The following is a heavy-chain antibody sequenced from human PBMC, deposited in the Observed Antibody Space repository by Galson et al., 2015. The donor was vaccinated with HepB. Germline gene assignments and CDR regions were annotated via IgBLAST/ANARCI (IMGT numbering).Heavy chain of an antibody. D-gene: IGHD1-1*01. CDR1: GFTFSAYS. CDR3: ARGAYPSTVHMIEY. J-gene: IGHJ4*02. Sequence: SLRLSCAASGFTFSAYSMNWVRQAPGEGLEWLSSISGDSVYMFYGDSVKARFTISRDNAKNSLYLQIDSLRAEDTAVYFCARGAYPSTVHMIEYWGQGALVAVSS. V-gene: IGHV3-21*01. CDR2: ISGDSVYM.